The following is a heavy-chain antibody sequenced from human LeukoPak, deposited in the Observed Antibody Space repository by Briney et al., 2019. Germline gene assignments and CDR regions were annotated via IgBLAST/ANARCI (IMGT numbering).Heavy chain of an antibody. Sequence: GGSLRLSCTVSGFTVSSNSMSWVRQAPGKGLEWVSSIPRNGGSTYYADSVKGRFTISRDNSKNTLYVQMNSLRVDDTAVYYCAKAPRFGDHAAEYFYYYMDVWGKGTTVTVSS. J-gene: IGHJ6*03. CDR2: IPRNGGST. V-gene: IGHV3-23*01. CDR3: AKAPRFGDHAAEYFYYYMDV. CDR1: GFTVSSNS. D-gene: IGHD3-16*01.